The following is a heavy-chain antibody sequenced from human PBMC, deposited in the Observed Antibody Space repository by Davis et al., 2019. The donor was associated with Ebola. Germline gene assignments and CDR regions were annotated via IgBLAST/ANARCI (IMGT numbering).Heavy chain of an antibody. CDR2: VKSDSDT. D-gene: IGHD3-10*01. V-gene: IGHV3-23*01. CDR1: GFTFNNYA. CDR3: AAEGRSSRPGY. Sequence: GESLKISCATSGFTFNNYAMTWVRQAPGKGLEWVSVVKSDSDTYYARSVKGRLTISRDNSKNTLHLQMNGLRAEDTAVYYCAAEGRSSRPGYWGQGTLVTVSS. J-gene: IGHJ4*02.